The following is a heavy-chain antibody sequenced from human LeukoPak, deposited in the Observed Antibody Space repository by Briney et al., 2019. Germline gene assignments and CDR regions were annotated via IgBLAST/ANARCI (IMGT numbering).Heavy chain of an antibody. D-gene: IGHD3-22*01. CDR1: GFSFSSYW. J-gene: IGHJ3*02. Sequence: GGSLRLSCAASGFSFSSYWMTWVRQTPGKGLEWVANIKRDGSVEYYVDSVKGRFTISRDNTKNSLHLQMDSLRAEDTAVYYCARDSNPHGSGYYFDAFDMWGQGTMVTVSS. V-gene: IGHV3-7*01. CDR3: ARDSNPHGSGYYFDAFDM. CDR2: IKRDGSVE.